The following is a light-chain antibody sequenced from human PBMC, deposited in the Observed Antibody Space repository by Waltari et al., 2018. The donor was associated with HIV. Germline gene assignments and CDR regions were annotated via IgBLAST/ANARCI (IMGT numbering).Light chain of an antibody. CDR2: AAS. V-gene: IGKV3-20*01. J-gene: IGKJ5*01. CDR3: QQYGSSPIT. CDR1: QSIKSTY. Sequence: EIVLTQSPVTLSLSSGERATLSCRASQSIKSTYLAWSQQKPGQAPSLLIYAASSRATGTPDRFSASGSGTDCTLTISRREPEDFAVYYCQQYGSSPITVGQGTRLEIK.